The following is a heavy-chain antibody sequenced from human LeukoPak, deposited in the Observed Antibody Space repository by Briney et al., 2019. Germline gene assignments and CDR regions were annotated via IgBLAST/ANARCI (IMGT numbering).Heavy chain of an antibody. CDR3: ARDARITMVRGGRLYYYYYMDV. D-gene: IGHD3-10*01. V-gene: IGHV4-61*02. CDR2: IYPSGNT. J-gene: IGHJ6*03. CDR1: GESISSSRHY. Sequence: PSETLSLTCSVSGESISSSRHYWSWIRQPAGKGLEWIGRIYPSGNTDYNPSLKSRVTISVDTSKNQFSLKLSSVTAADTAVYYCARDARITMVRGGRLYYYYYMDVWGKGTTVTISS.